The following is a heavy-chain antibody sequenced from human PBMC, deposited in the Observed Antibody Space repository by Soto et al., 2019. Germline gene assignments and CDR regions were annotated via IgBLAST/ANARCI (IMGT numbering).Heavy chain of an antibody. CDR1: GFSLSTSGVG. Sequence: QITLKESGPTLVKPTQTLTLTCTFSGFSLSTSGVGVAWIRQPPGKALEWLALIYWDDGKRYSPSLKTRLNITKDTSKTQVVLTLTNVDPVDTATYYCAHSPAYDISTGYYPFDYWGQGSLVTVSS. V-gene: IGHV2-5*02. D-gene: IGHD3-9*01. CDR2: IYWDDGK. CDR3: AHSPAYDISTGYYPFDY. J-gene: IGHJ4*02.